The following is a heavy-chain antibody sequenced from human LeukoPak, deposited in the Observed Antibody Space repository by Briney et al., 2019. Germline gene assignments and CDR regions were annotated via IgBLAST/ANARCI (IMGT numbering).Heavy chain of an antibody. CDR2: INHSGST. Sequence: PSETLSLTCTVSGGSISSYYWSWIRQPPGKGLEWIGEINHSGSTNYNPSLKSRVTISVDTSKNQFSLKLSSVTAADTAVYYCASSAMVRGIDYWGQGTLVTVSS. J-gene: IGHJ4*02. CDR1: GGSISSYY. V-gene: IGHV4-34*01. D-gene: IGHD5-18*01. CDR3: ASSAMVRGIDY.